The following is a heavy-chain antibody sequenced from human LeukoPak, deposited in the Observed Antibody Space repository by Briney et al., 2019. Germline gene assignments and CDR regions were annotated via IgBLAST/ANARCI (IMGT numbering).Heavy chain of an antibody. Sequence: PSETLSLTCAVYGGSFSGYYWSWIRQPPGKGLEWIGEINHSGSTNYNPSLKSRVTISVDTSKNQFSLKLSSVTAADTAVYYCARTAGGVEDAFDIWGQGTMVTGSS. CDR1: GGSFSGYY. V-gene: IGHV4-34*01. CDR2: INHSGST. CDR3: ARTAGGVEDAFDI. D-gene: IGHD2-21*01. J-gene: IGHJ3*02.